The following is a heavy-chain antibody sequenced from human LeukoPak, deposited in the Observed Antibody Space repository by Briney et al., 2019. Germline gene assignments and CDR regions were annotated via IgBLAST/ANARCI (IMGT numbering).Heavy chain of an antibody. V-gene: IGHV1-69*13. CDR3: ARDRMVRGVILYGMDV. CDR1: GGTFTSYA. Sequence: GASVKVSCKASGGTFTSYAISWVRQAPGQGLEWMGGIIPIFGTANYAQKLQGRVTITSDESTSTAYMELSSLRSEDTAVYYCARDRMVRGVILYGMDVWGKGTTVTVSS. J-gene: IGHJ6*04. CDR2: IIPIFGTA. D-gene: IGHD3-10*01.